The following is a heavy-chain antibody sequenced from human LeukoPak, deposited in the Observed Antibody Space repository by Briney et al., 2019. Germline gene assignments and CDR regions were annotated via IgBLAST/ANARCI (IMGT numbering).Heavy chain of an antibody. CDR1: GGSISNYC. D-gene: IGHD2-2*01. CDR3: ARVRYCSTNRCYDREFDN. CDR2: IYYSGNT. V-gene: IGHV4-59*01. Sequence: SETLSLTCTVSGGSISNYCWSWIRQPPGKGLEWIGYIYYSGNTNYNPSLKSRVTISVDTSKNQFSLKLNSVTAADTAVYYCARVRYCSTNRCYDREFDNWGQGTLVTVSS. J-gene: IGHJ4*02.